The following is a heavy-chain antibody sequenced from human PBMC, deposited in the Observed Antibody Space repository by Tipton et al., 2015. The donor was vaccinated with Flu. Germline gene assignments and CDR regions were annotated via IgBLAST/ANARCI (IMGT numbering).Heavy chain of an antibody. CDR1: GGSISSYY. V-gene: IGHV4-59*01. J-gene: IGHJ4*02. D-gene: IGHD3-16*02. CDR2: IYYSGST. CDR3: ARVGDYVWGSYRSNTHHFDY. Sequence: TLSLTCTVSGGSISSYYWSWIRQPPGKGLEWIGYIYYSGSTNYNPSLKSRVTISVDTSKNQFSLKLSSVTAADTAVYYCARVGDYVWGSYRSNTHHFDYWGQGTLVTVSS.